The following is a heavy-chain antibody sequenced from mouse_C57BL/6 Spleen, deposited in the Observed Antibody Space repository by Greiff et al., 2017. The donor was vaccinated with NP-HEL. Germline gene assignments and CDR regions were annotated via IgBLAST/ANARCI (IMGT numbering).Heavy chain of an antibody. J-gene: IGHJ2*01. CDR2: IHPNSGST. V-gene: IGHV1-64*01. Sequence: QVQLQQPGAELVKPGASVKLSCKASGYTFTSYWMHWVKQRPGQGLEWIGMIHPNSGSTNYNEKFKSKATLTVDKSSSTAYMQLSSLTSEDSAVYYCARILDSSGPDYWGQGTTLTVSS. CDR3: ARILDSSGPDY. CDR1: GYTFTSYW. D-gene: IGHD3-2*02.